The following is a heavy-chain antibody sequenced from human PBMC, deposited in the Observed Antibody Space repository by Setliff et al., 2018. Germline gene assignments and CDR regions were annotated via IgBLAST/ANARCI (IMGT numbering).Heavy chain of an antibody. CDR3: ARYITGTTPADY. Sequence: GASVKVSCKTSGFSFSTFGFSWVRQAPGQGLEWMGWISPYNGDANYAQKFQGRVTMTTDTSTSTAYMELRSLRSDDTAVYYCARYITGTTPADYWGQGTLVTVSS. CDR1: GFSFSTFG. J-gene: IGHJ4*02. CDR2: ISPYNGDA. D-gene: IGHD1-7*01. V-gene: IGHV1-18*01.